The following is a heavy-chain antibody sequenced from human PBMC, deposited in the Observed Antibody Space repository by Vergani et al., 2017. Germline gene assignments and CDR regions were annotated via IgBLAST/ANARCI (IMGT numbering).Heavy chain of an antibody. J-gene: IGHJ6*02. CDR3: ARAVYCSSTSCYTDYYYGMDV. CDR1: GYTFTDHY. CDR2: VDPEDGET. Sequence: EVQLVQSGAEVKKPGATMKISCKVSGYTFTDHYMHWVKQAPGKGLEWMGLVDPEDGETKYAEKFKGRVTIAADTSTDTAHLELSSLRSEDTAVYYCARAVYCSSTSCYTDYYYGMDVWGQGTTVTVSS. D-gene: IGHD2-2*02. V-gene: IGHV1-69-2*01.